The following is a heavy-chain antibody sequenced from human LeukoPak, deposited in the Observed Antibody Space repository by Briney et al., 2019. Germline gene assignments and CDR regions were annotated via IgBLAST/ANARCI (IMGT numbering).Heavy chain of an antibody. D-gene: IGHD3-3*01. CDR1: GGSISSHY. J-gene: IGHJ4*02. CDR2: IYYSGST. Sequence: PSETLSLTCTVSGGSISSHYWSWIRQPPGKRLEWIGYIYYSGSTNYNPSLKSRVTISVDTSKNQFSLKLSSVTAADTAVYYCARDRHYDFWSGYYGTWYFDYWGQGTLVTVSS. CDR3: ARDRHYDFWSGYYGTWYFDY. V-gene: IGHV4-59*11.